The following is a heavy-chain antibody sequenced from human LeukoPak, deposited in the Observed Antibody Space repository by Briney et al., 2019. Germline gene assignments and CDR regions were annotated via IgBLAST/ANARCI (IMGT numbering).Heavy chain of an antibody. D-gene: IGHD3-10*01. V-gene: IGHV1-8*01. Sequence: ASVKVSFKASGYTFTSYDINWVRQATGQGLEWMGWMNPNSGNTGYAQKFQGRVTMARNTSISTAYMELSSLRSDDTAVYYCARGHITMVRGGRIRNWFDPWGQGTLVTVSS. CDR2: MNPNSGNT. CDR3: ARGHITMVRGGRIRNWFDP. CDR1: GYTFTSYD. J-gene: IGHJ5*02.